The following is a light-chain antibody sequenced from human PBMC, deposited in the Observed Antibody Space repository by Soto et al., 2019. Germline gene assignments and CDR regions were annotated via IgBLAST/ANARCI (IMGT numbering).Light chain of an antibody. CDR2: DAS. Sequence: EIVLTQSPGTLSLSPGEIATLSCRASHSVGGNYLAWHQQKTGQAPRILIYDASSRPADIPDRFSGSGSGTDFTLSISRLEAEDFAVYFCQQYGSSPATCGQGTKVEIK. V-gene: IGKV3-20*01. J-gene: IGKJ1*01. CDR3: QQYGSSPAT. CDR1: HSVGGNY.